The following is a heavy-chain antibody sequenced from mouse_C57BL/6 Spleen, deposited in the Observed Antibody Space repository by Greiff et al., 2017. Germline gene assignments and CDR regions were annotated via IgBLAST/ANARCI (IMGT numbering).Heavy chain of an antibody. CDR3: ARQNVYYRFAY. D-gene: IGHD2-3*01. Sequence: EVNVVESGGDLVKPGGSLKLSCAASGFTFSSYGMSWVRQTPDKRLEWVATISSGGSYTYYPDSVKGRFTISRDNAKNTLYLQMSSLKSEDTAMYYCARQNVYYRFAYWGQGTLVTVSA. CDR2: ISSGGSYT. CDR1: GFTFSSYG. V-gene: IGHV5-6*01. J-gene: IGHJ3*01.